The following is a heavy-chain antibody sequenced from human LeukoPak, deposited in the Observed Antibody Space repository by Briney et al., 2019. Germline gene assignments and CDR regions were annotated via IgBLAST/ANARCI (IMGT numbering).Heavy chain of an antibody. CDR3: ARSSDTSGWYSFDY. CDR2: IYYSGSI. Sequence: SETLSLSCTVSGGSISSSSYYWGWIRQPPGKGLEWMGSIYYSGSIYYNPSLKSRVTISVDTSKNQFSLQLNSVTPEDTAVYYCARSSDTSGWYSFDYWGQGTLVTVSS. CDR1: GGSISSSSYY. J-gene: IGHJ4*02. D-gene: IGHD6-19*01. V-gene: IGHV4-39*07.